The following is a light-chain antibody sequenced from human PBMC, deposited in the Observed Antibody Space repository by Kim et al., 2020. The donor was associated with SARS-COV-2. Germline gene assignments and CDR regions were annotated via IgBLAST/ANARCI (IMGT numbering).Light chain of an antibody. CDR3: QQSHTTPLLT. Sequence: DIQMTQSPSSLAASVGDRVTIACRASQRISTYLNWYQHKPGKAPKLLIYAASTLQSGVPSRFSGSGSGTDFTLTISSLQPEDFATYYCQQSHTTPLLTFGGGTKVDIK. V-gene: IGKV1-39*01. CDR2: AAS. CDR1: QRISTY. J-gene: IGKJ4*01.